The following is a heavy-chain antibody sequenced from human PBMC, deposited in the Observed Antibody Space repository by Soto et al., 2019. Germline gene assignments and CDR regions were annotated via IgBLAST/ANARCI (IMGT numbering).Heavy chain of an antibody. CDR3: ARSLTEGYCTITGCYTRPLYGMDV. J-gene: IGHJ6*02. D-gene: IGHD2-2*02. CDR2: INPNSGGT. CDR1: GYTFSGYY. V-gene: IGHV1-2*02. Sequence: GASVTVSCKASGYTFSGYYIPWLRQAPGQGLEWMGWINPNSGGTHYAQKFQGRVTVTRDTPTSTAYMELSRLTSDDTAVYYCARSLTEGYCTITGCYTRPLYGMDVWGQGTTVTV.